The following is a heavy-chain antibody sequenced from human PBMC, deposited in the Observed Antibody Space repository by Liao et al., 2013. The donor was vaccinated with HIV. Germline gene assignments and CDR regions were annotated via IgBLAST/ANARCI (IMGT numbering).Heavy chain of an antibody. V-gene: IGHV4-34*10. CDR3: SRGLRFTTIVAGAFDI. Sequence: QVQLQESGPGLVKPSETLSLSCAVYGQSFDGYYWSWLRQAPGKGLEWIGQVDDSGRSNYNPSLKSRSSISIDTSKKQFSLNLSSVTAADTAIYYCSRGLRFTTIVAGAFDIWAKG. D-gene: IGHD3-22*01. CDR2: VDDSGRS. J-gene: IGHJ3*02. CDR1: GQSFDGYY.